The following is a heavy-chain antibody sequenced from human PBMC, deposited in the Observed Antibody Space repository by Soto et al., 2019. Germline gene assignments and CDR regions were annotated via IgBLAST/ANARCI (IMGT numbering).Heavy chain of an antibody. Sequence: QVQLVESGGGVVQPGRSLRLSCAASGFTFSSYGMHWVRQAPGKGLEWVAVIWYDGSNKYYADSVKGRFTISRDNSKNTLYLQMNSLRAEDTAVYYCARDPSRYGSGMNWFDPWGQGTLVTVSS. CDR1: GFTFSSYG. D-gene: IGHD3-10*01. J-gene: IGHJ5*02. CDR2: IWYDGSNK. V-gene: IGHV3-33*01. CDR3: ARDPSRYGSGMNWFDP.